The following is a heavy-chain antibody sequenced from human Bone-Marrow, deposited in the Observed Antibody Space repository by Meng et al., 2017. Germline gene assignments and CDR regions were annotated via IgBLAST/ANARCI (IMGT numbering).Heavy chain of an antibody. D-gene: IGHD6-19*01. CDR2: IIPIFGTA. CDR1: GGTFSSYA. Sequence: SVKVSCKASGGTFSSYAISWVRKAPGQGLEWMGGIIPIFGTANYAQKFQGRVTITADESTSTAYMELSSLRSEDTAVYYCARPAPGRAVAASHDAFEIWGQGAMVTVSS. CDR3: ARPAPGRAVAASHDAFEI. J-gene: IGHJ3*02. V-gene: IGHV1-69*13.